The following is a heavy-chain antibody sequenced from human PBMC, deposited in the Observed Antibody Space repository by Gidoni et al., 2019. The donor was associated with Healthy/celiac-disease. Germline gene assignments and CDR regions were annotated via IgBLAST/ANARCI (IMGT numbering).Heavy chain of an antibody. J-gene: IGHJ1*01. CDR1: GYTFTSYY. D-gene: IGHD3-22*01. V-gene: IGHV1-46*03. CDR2: INPSGGST. Sequence: QVQLVQSGAEVKKPGASVMVSCTASGYTFTSYYMHWVRQAPGQGLEWMGIINPSGGSTSYAQKFQGRVTMTRDTSTSTVYMELSSLRSEDTAVYYCARADYYDSSGSEYFQHWGQGTLVTVSS. CDR3: ARADYYDSSGSEYFQH.